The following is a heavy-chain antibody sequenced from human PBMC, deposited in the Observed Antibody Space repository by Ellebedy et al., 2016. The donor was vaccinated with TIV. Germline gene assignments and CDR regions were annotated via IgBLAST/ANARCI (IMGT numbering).Heavy chain of an antibody. CDR2: ISRGSTST. CDR3: ATRGSGHY. CDR1: GFTFSDYY. D-gene: IGHD3-10*01. J-gene: IGHJ4*02. V-gene: IGHV3-11*03. Sequence: GGSLRLSXAASGFTFSDYYMNWIRQAPGKGLEWVAHISRGSTSTRYSDSVKGRFTISRDDANHSLYLQMNSLRADDTAVYYCATRGSGHYWGQGTPVTVSS.